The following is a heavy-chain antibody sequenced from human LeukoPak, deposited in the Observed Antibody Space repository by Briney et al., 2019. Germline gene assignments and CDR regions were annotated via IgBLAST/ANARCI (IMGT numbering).Heavy chain of an antibody. V-gene: IGHV4-59*01. CDR3: ARGSLGADIDY. CDR1: GGSISSYY. CDR2: VYYTGST. Sequence: SETLSLTCTVSGGSISSYYWSWVRQPPGKGLEWIGFVYYTGSTNYSPSLKSRVTISVDTSKNQFSLKLRSVTAADTAVYYCARGSLGADIDYWGQGTLVTVSS. D-gene: IGHD1-26*01. J-gene: IGHJ4*02.